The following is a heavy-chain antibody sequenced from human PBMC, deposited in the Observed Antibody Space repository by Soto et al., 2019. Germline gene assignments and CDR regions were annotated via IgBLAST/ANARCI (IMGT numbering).Heavy chain of an antibody. CDR2: KHHSGST. V-gene: IGHV4-4*02. CDR1: GGSINNGYW. Sequence: QVHLQESGPGLVKPSGTLSLTCGVSGGSINNGYWWTWVRQPPGKGLEWIGEKHHSGSTNYNLSLKSRVSISLDKSKNQLSLILSSVPAADTAVYYCAYSSGWWRLDVWGQGTTVTVSS. D-gene: IGHD6-19*01. CDR3: AYSSGWWRLDV. J-gene: IGHJ6*02.